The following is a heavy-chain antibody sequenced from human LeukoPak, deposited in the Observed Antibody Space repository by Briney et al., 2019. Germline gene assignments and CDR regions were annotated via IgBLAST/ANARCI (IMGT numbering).Heavy chain of an antibody. CDR2: IYYSGST. D-gene: IGHD2-15*01. V-gene: IGHV4-39*07. Sequence: SETLSLTCTVSGGSISSSSYYWGWIRQPPGKGLEWIGSIYYSGSTYYNPSLKSRVTISIDKSKNQFSLNLRSVTAADTAVYYCARRGGYSDYWGQGTLVTVSS. CDR3: ARRGGYSDY. J-gene: IGHJ4*02. CDR1: GGSISSSSYY.